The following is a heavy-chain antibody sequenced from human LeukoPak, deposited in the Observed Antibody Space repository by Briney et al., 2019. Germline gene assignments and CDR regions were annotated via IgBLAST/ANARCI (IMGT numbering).Heavy chain of an antibody. CDR2: ISWNSGSI. J-gene: IGHJ4*02. V-gene: IGHV3-9*01. CDR3: ARMSGQQLGTVDY. Sequence: PGGSLRLSCAASGFTFDDYAMHWVRQAPGKGLEWVSGISWNSGSIGYADSVKGRFTISRDNAKNSLYLQMNSLRAEDTALYYCARMSGQQLGTVDYWGRGTLVTVSS. D-gene: IGHD6-13*01. CDR1: GFTFDDYA.